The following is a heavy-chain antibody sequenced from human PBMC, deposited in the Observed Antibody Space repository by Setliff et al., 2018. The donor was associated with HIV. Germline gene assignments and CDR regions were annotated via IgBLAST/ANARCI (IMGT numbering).Heavy chain of an antibody. D-gene: IGHD2-21*02. V-gene: IGHV4-38-2*01. CDR3: ARHDGTYCGGDCYLVGYFDL. J-gene: IGHJ2*01. CDR2: IYHSGST. Sequence: PSETLSLTCAVSAYSISGGYYWGWIRQPPGKGLEWIGSIYHSGSTYYNPSLKSRVTLSVDTSKNQFSLKLSSVTAADTAVYYCARHDGTYCGGDCYLVGYFDLWGRGTLVTVSS. CDR1: AYSISGGYY.